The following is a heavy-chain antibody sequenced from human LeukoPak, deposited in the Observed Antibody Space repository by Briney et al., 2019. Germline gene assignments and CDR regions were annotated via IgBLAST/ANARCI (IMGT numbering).Heavy chain of an antibody. CDR2: ISGSGGNT. J-gene: IGHJ2*01. CDR3: ARLITHYGYFDL. V-gene: IGHV3-23*01. CDR1: GFTFRSYA. Sequence: PGGSLRLSCAASGFTFRSYAMSWVRQAPGKGLEWVSIISGSGGNTFYADSVKGRFTISRDNSKNTLYLQMNSLRAEGTAVYYYARLITHYGYFDLWGRGTLVTVSS. D-gene: IGHD3-10*01.